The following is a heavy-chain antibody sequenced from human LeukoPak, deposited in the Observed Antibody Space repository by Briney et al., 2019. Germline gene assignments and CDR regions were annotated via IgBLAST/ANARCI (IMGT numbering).Heavy chain of an antibody. V-gene: IGHV3-7*01. J-gene: IGHJ6*02. CDR3: ARDLQNYYGMDV. Sequence: GGSLRLSCAASGFTFSTYWMSWVRQAPGKGLEWVANIHQDGSDKYYVDSVKGRFTISRDNAKNSLYLQVNSLRAEDTAVYYCARDLQNYYGMDVWGQGTTVTVSS. CDR1: GFTFSTYW. CDR2: IHQDGSDK.